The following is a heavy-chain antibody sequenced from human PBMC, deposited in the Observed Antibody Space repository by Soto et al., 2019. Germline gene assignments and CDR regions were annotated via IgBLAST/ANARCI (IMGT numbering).Heavy chain of an antibody. CDR1: GGSFSGYY. V-gene: IGHV4-34*01. CDR3: ARDWDTVTSPAGEPPAPAEYFQQ. Sequence: QVQLQQWGAGLLKPSETLSLTCAVYGGSFSGYYWSWIRQPPGKGLEWIGEINHSGSTNYNPSLKRPVTISVNTSKNPFSLKLGSVTAADTAVYFWARDWDTVTSPAGEPPAPAEYFQQWGQGPLVTVSS. D-gene: IGHD4-17*01. CDR2: INHSGST. J-gene: IGHJ1*01.